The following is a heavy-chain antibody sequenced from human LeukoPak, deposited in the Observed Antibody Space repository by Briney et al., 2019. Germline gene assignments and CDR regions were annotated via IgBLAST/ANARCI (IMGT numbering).Heavy chain of an antibody. CDR1: GFTFSSYW. J-gene: IGHJ4*02. CDR2: TNGDGSYS. V-gene: IGHV3-74*01. CDR3: VREMYRTYGGHDY. Sequence: PGGSLRLSCAASGFTFSSYWIHWVRQAPGKGLVSVSYTNGDGSYSVYADSVKGRFTVSRDNAKNTVYLQMNSLRDEDTAVYYCVREMYRTYGGHDYWGQGTLVTVSS. D-gene: IGHD4/OR15-4a*01.